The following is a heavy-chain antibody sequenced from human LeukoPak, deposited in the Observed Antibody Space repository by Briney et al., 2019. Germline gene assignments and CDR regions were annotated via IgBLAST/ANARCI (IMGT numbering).Heavy chain of an antibody. D-gene: IGHD3-22*01. J-gene: IGHJ5*02. CDR2: IYHSGST. CDR3: ARDSSGYYYGVGNWFDP. CDR1: GGSISSSSYY. Sequence: SETLSLTCTVSGGSISSSSYYWGRIRQPPGKGLEWIGSIYHSGSTHYNPSLKSRVTMSVDTSKNQFSLKLSSVTAADTAVYYCARDSSGYYYGVGNWFDPWGQGTLVTVSS. V-gene: IGHV4-39*07.